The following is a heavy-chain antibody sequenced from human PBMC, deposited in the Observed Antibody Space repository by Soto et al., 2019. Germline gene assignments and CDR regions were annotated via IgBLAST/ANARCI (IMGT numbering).Heavy chain of an antibody. J-gene: IGHJ6*02. Sequence: PGGSLRLSCSASGFSFSSYAMHWVRQTPGKGLEWVAFMSYDGSDTFYADSVKGRFTISRDNSKNTLYLQMNSLRAEDTAVYYCATAFVVVVAATPRGMDVWGQGTTVTVSS. CDR1: GFSFSSYA. D-gene: IGHD2-15*01. V-gene: IGHV3-30*07. CDR3: ATAFVVVVAATPRGMDV. CDR2: MSYDGSDT.